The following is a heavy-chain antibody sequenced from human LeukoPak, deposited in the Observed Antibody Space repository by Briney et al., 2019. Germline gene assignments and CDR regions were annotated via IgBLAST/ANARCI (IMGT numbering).Heavy chain of an antibody. J-gene: IGHJ3*02. Sequence: QPGGSLRLSCAASGIIFSKYGMSWVRQAPGKGLEWVATVLGSGVPTYYADSVQGRFTISRDNSKDTLCLQMNSLRAEDTAIYYCAKDPNGDYIGTFDIWGQGTMVIVS. V-gene: IGHV3-23*01. D-gene: IGHD4-17*01. CDR2: VLGSGVPT. CDR3: AKDPNGDYIGTFDI. CDR1: GIIFSKYG.